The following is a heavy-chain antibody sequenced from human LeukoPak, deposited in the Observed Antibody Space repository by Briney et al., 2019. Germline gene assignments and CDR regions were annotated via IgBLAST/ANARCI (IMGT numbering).Heavy chain of an antibody. D-gene: IGHD3-9*01. V-gene: IGHV1-46*01. J-gene: IGHJ6*03. Sequence: GASVKVSCKASGYTFTSYYMHWVRQAPGQGLEWMGIINPSGGSTSYAQKFQGRVTMTRDTSTSTVYMELSSLRSEDTAVYYCARTKDILTGYSMYYYYYMDVWGKGTTVTVSS. CDR3: ARTKDILTGYSMYYYYYMDV. CDR2: INPSGGST. CDR1: GYTFTSYY.